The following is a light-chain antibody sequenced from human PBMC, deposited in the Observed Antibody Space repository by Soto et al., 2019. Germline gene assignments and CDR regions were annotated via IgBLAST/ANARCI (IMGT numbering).Light chain of an antibody. V-gene: IGKV3-15*01. J-gene: IGKJ3*01. CDR3: HQYNNWPSFT. Sequence: EIVMTQSPATLSVSPGERATLSCRASQSVSNNLAWYQQKPGQAPRLLIYGASTRATGIPARFSGSGSGTEFTLTITSLQSEDCAVYYCHQYNNWPSFTFGPGTKVDIK. CDR1: QSVSNN. CDR2: GAS.